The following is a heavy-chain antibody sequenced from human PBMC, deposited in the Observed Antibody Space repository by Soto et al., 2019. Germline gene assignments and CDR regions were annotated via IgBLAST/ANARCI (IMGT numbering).Heavy chain of an antibody. V-gene: IGHV3-33*01. CDR2: IWYDGSNK. D-gene: IGHD4-17*01. J-gene: IGHJ6*03. CDR3: ASGIYGALTYYYCYYVDV. CDR1: GFTFSSYG. Sequence: QVQLVESGGGVVQPGRSLRLSCAASGFTFSSYGMHWVRQAPGKGLEWVAVIWYDGSNKYYAHSVKGRFTTSRDNSTNTLYLQMNSLRAEDTAVYYCASGIYGALTYYYCYYVDVWGKGTTVTVSS.